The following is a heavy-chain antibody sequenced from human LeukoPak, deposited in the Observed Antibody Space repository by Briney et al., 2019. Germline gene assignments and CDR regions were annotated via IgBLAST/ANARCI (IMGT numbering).Heavy chain of an antibody. V-gene: IGHV3-30*18. CDR2: ISYDGSNK. J-gene: IGHJ4*02. CDR1: GFTFSSYG. CDR3: AKDRYSGSFDY. Sequence: PGGSPRLSCAASGFTFSSYGMHWVRQAPGKGLEWVAVISYDGSNKYYADSVKGRFTISRDNSKNTLYLQMNSLRAEDTAVYYCAKDRYSGSFDYWGQGTLVTVSS. D-gene: IGHD1-26*01.